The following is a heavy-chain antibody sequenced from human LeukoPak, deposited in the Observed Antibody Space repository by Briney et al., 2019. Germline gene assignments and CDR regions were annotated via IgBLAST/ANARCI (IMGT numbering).Heavy chain of an antibody. Sequence: SETLSLTCTVSGGSISSYYWSWIQQPPGKGLEWIGYIYYSGSTNYNPSLKSRVTISVDTSKNQFSLKLSSVTAADTAVYYCARDRKGFDPWGQGTLVTVSS. CDR1: GGSISSYY. V-gene: IGHV4-59*01. CDR3: ARDRKGFDP. CDR2: IYYSGST. J-gene: IGHJ5*02.